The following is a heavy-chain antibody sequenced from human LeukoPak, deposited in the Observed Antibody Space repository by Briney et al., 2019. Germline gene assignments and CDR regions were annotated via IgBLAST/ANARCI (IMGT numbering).Heavy chain of an antibody. CDR2: VNTDGSNT. J-gene: IGHJ6*03. Sequence: GGSLRLSCAASGFTFSSYWMHWVRQAPGKGLVWVSRVNTDGSNTNYADSVKGRFTISRDNAKNTLYLQMNSLRAEDTAVYYCARDGEYSSSFLNYYYYYMDVWGKGTTVTVSS. D-gene: IGHD6-6*01. CDR3: ARDGEYSSSFLNYYYYYMDV. V-gene: IGHV3-74*01. CDR1: GFTFSSYW.